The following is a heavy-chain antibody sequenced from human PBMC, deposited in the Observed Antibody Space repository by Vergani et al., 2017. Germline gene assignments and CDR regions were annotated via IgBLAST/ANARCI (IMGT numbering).Heavy chain of an antibody. V-gene: IGHV3-30-3*01. Sequence: VQLVESGGGVVQPGRSLRLSCAASGFTFSSYAMHWVRQAPGKGLEWVAVISYDGSNKYYADSVKGRFTISRDNSKNTLYLQMNSLRAEDTAVYYCARDPASNYYDSSGLGAFDIWGQGTMVTVSS. CDR3: ARDPASNYYDSSGLGAFDI. CDR1: GFTFSSYA. D-gene: IGHD3-22*01. J-gene: IGHJ3*02. CDR2: ISYDGSNK.